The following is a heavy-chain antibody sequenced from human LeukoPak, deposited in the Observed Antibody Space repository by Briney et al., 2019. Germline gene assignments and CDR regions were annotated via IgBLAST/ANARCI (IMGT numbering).Heavy chain of an antibody. V-gene: IGHV1-18*01. CDR3: ARDCGITIFGVPLSPYYYYMDV. Sequence: GASVKVSCKASGYTFTSYGISWVRQAPGQGLEWMGWSSAYNGNTNYAQKLQGRVTMTTDTSTSTAYMELRSLRSDDTAVYYCARDCGITIFGVPLSPYYYYMDVWGKGTTVTVSS. D-gene: IGHD3-3*01. J-gene: IGHJ6*03. CDR2: SSAYNGNT. CDR1: GYTFTSYG.